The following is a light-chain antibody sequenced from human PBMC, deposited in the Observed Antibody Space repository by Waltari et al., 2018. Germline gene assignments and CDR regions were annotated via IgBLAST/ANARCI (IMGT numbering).Light chain of an antibody. J-gene: IGKJ2*02. CDR3: QQYYSTSST. CDR1: QSVLYSPNNKNY. Sequence: DIVMTQSPDSLAVSLGERATINCKSSQSVLYSPNNKNYLAWYQQKPGKPPKLLIYWASTRESGVPDRFSGSGSGTDFTLTISSLQAEDVAVYYCQQYYSTSSTFGQGTKLEIK. V-gene: IGKV4-1*01. CDR2: WAS.